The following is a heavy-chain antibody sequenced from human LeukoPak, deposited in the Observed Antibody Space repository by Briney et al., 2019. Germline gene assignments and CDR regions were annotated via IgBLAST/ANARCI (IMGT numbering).Heavy chain of an antibody. J-gene: IGHJ6*02. CDR2: ISWNSGSI. Sequence: GGSLRLSCAASGFTFDDYAMYWVRQAPGKGLEWVSGISWNSGSIGYADSVKGRFTISRDNAKNSLYLQMNSLRAEDTALYYCAKDGVAYYGMDVWGQGTTVTVSS. D-gene: IGHD2-15*01. V-gene: IGHV3-9*01. CDR3: AKDGVAYYGMDV. CDR1: GFTFDDYA.